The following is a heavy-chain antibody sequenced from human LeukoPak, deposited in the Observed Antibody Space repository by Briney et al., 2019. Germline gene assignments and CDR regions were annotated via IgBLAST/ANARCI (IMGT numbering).Heavy chain of an antibody. CDR2: MNLNSGNT. CDR3: AREYSGHDFGGMDV. D-gene: IGHD5-12*01. V-gene: IGHV1-8*01. J-gene: IGHJ6*02. Sequence: ASVKVSCKASGYTFTSYDINWVRQATGQGLEWMGWMNLNSGNTGYAQKFQGRVTMTRNTSISTAYMELSSLRSEDTAVYYCAREYSGHDFGGMDVWGQGTTVTVSS. CDR1: GYTFTSYD.